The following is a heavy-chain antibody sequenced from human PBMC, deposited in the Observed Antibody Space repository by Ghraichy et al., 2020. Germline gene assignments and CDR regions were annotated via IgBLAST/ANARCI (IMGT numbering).Heavy chain of an antibody. J-gene: IGHJ3*02. CDR3: ARGYYYGSATYFAFDI. D-gene: IGHD3-10*01. Sequence: TLSLTCTVSGGSISSGSYYWSWIRQPAGKGLEWIARIYTSGNSNYNPSLKSRVTISVDTSNNQFSLKLNSVTAPDTAVYYCARGYYYGSATYFAFDIWGQVTMVTVSA. CDR1: GGSISSGSYY. CDR2: IYTSGNS. V-gene: IGHV4-61*02.